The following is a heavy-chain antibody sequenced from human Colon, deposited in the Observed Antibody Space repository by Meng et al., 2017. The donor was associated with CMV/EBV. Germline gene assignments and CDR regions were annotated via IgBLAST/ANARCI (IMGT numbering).Heavy chain of an antibody. CDR3: ARATKSSCWEVLDY. CDR1: GESFSGYY. V-gene: IGHV4-34*01. D-gene: IGHD2-2*01. CDR2: SYYTGST. Sequence: QDQLQRWGAGLLQPSETLSLTCAVYGESFSGYYCTWIRQPPGRGLEWIGESYYTGSTNYSPSLKSRVTISLDTSKNQFSLKLNSVTAADTAVYYCARATKSSCWEVLDYWGHGTLVTVFS. J-gene: IGHJ4*01.